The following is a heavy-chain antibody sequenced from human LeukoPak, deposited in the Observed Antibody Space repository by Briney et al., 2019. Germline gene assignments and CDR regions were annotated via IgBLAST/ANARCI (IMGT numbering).Heavy chain of an antibody. CDR1: GGSISSSSYY. CDR3: ARGPLGYYDFWSGLRVNYYMDV. D-gene: IGHD3-3*01. Sequence: SETLSLTCTVSGGSISSSSYYWGWIRQPPGKGLEWIGSIYYSGSTNYNPSLKSRVTISVDTSKNQFSLKLSSVTAADTAVYYCARGPLGYYDFWSGLRVNYYMDVWGKGTTVTVSS. V-gene: IGHV4-39*07. J-gene: IGHJ6*03. CDR2: IYYSGST.